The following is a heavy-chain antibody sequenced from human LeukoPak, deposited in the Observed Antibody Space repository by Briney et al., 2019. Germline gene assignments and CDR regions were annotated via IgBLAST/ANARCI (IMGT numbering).Heavy chain of an antibody. J-gene: IGHJ4*02. CDR2: ISGSGGST. CDR1: GFTFSSYA. CDR3: AKDSSSPHRGTDLDY. V-gene: IGHV3-23*01. Sequence: GGSLRLSCAASGFTFSSYAMIWVRQAPGEGLEGVLAISGSGGSTYYADSVKGRFTISRDNSKNTLYLQMNSLRAEDTAVYYCAKDSSSPHRGTDLDYWGQGTLVTVSS. D-gene: IGHD6-6*01.